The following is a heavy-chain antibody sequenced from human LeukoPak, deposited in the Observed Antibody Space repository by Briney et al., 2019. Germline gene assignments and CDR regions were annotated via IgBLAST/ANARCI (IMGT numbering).Heavy chain of an antibody. V-gene: IGHV4-4*07. CDR3: AREEGTDPPVDYYYYYMDV. J-gene: IGHJ6*03. Sequence: SETLSLTCTVSGSSISSYYWSWIPQPAGKGLKWIGRIYTSGSTNYNPSLNSRATMSVDTSKNQFSLKLSSVTAADTAVYYGAREEGTDPPVDYYYYYMDVWGKGTTVTVSS. CDR2: IYTSGST. CDR1: GSSISSYY.